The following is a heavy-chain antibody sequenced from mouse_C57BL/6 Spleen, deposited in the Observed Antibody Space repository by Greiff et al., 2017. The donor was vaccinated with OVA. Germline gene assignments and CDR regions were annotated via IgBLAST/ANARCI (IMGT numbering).Heavy chain of an antibody. CDR1: GFTFSDYG. V-gene: IGHV5-17*01. CDR2: ISSGSSTI. D-gene: IGHD4-1*01. CDR3: ARPYPLAWFAY. Sequence: EVHLVESGGGLVKPGGSLKLSCAASGFTFSDYGMHWVRQAPEKGLEWVAYISSGSSTIYYADTVKGRFTISRDNAKNTLFLQMTSLRSEDTAMYYCARPYPLAWFAYWGQGTLVTVSA. J-gene: IGHJ3*01.